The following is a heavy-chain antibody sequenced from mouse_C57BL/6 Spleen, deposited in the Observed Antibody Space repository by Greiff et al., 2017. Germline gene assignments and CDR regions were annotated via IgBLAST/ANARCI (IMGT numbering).Heavy chain of an antibody. CDR1: GYTFTSYW. CDR2: IDPSDSYT. J-gene: IGHJ4*01. V-gene: IGHV1-69*01. CDR3: ARTTVVANRYYSAMGY. D-gene: IGHD1-1*01. Sequence: QVQLQQPGAELVMPGASVKLSCKASGYTFTSYWMHWVKQRPGQGLEWIGEIDPSDSYTNYNQKFKGKSTLTVDKSSSTAYLQLSSLTSEDSAVYYCARTTVVANRYYSAMGYWGQGTSVTVAS.